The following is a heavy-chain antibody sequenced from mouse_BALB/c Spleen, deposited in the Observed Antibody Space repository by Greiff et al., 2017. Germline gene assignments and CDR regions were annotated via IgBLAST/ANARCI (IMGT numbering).Heavy chain of an antibody. Sequence: QVQLKESGAELVRPGSSVKISCKASGYAFSSYWMNWVKQRPGQGLEWIGQIYPGDGDTNYNGKFKGKATLTADKSSSTAYMQLSSLTSEDSAVYFCAREVRRYFDYWGQGTTLTVSS. CDR3: AREVRRYFDY. V-gene: IGHV1-80*01. CDR2: IYPGDGDT. CDR1: GYAFSSYW. J-gene: IGHJ2*01. D-gene: IGHD2-14*01.